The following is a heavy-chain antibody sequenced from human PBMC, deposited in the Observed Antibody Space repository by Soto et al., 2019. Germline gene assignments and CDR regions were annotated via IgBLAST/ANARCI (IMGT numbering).Heavy chain of an antibody. CDR1: GGSISSYY. J-gene: IGHJ1*01. Sequence: SQTLCLTCTVAGGSISSYYWSWIRQPPGKGLEWIGYIYYSGSTNYNPSLKSRVTISVDTSKNQFSLKLSSVTAADTAVYYCARGEDYYDSSGYSYFQHWGQGTLVTVS. D-gene: IGHD3-22*01. CDR2: IYYSGST. CDR3: ARGEDYYDSSGYSYFQH. V-gene: IGHV4-59*08.